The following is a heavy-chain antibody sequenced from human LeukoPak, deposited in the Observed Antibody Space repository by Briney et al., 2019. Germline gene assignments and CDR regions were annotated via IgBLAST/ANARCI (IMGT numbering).Heavy chain of an antibody. D-gene: IGHD3-9*01. CDR1: GYTFTSYG. J-gene: IGHJ6*03. CDR3: ARPALTGYYNVISYYYYMDV. CDR2: ISAYNGNT. V-gene: IGHV1-18*01. Sequence: ASVKVSCKASGYTFTSYGISWVRQPPGQGLEWMGWISAYNGNTNYAQKLQGRVTMATETSTSTAYMELRRLRSDDAAVYYCARPALTGYYNVISYYYYMDVWGKGTTVTVSS.